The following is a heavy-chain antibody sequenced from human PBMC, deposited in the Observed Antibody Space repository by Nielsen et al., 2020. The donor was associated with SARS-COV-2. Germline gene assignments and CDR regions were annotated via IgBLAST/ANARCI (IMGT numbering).Heavy chain of an antibody. CDR3: VNSLAAAALSFFYF. Sequence: SETLSLTCAVYGGSFSGYYWGWVRQPPGKGLEWIGSIYYSGSSHYNPSLKSRVTISVDTSKNQFSLKLSFVTAADTAVYYCVNSLAAAALSFFYFWGQGTLVTVSS. CDR2: IYYSGSS. CDR1: GGSFSGYY. D-gene: IGHD6-13*01. V-gene: IGHV4-34*01. J-gene: IGHJ4*02.